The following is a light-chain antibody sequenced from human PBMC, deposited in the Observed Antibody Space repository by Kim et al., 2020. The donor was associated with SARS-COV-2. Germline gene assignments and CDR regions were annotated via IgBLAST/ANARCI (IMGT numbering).Light chain of an antibody. CDR1: SSDVGGYNY. J-gene: IGLJ2*01. CDR2: DVS. V-gene: IGLV2-11*01. CDR3: CSYAGSYTLV. Sequence: GQSVTISCTGTSSDVGGYNYGSWYQQHPGKAPQLMIYDVSKRPSGVPDRFSCSKSGNTASLTISGLQAEDEADYYCCSYAGSYTLVFGGGTQLTVL.